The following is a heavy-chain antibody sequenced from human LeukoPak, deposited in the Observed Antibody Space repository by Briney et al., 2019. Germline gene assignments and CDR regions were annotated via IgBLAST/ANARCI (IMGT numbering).Heavy chain of an antibody. CDR1: GFTFSSYA. CDR3: TLPGENQTFGF. CDR2: IKSKTDGGTT. V-gene: IGHV3-15*01. J-gene: IGHJ4*02. Sequence: GGSLRLSCAASGFTFSSYAMSWVRQAPGKGLEWVGRIKSKTDGGTTDYAAPVKGRFTISRDDSKTTLDLQMNSLRTEDTAVYYCTLPGENQTFGFWGQGTLVTVSS. D-gene: IGHD3-16*01.